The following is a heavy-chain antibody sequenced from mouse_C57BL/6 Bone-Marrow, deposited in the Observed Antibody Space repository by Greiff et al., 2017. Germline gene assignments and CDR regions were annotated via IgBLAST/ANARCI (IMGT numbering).Heavy chain of an antibody. V-gene: IGHV1-55*01. J-gene: IGHJ1*03. CDR1: GYTFTSYW. CDR3: ARPYYSNSWYFDV. Sequence: VQLQQPGAELVKPGASVKMSCKASGYTFTSYWITWVKQRPGQGLEWIGDIYPVSGSTNYNEKFKSKATLTVDTSSSTAYMQLSSLTSEDSAVYYCARPYYSNSWYFDVWGTGTTVTVSS. CDR2: IYPVSGST. D-gene: IGHD2-5*01.